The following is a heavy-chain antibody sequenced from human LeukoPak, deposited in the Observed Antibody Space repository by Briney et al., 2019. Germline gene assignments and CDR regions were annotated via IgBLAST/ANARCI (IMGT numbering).Heavy chain of an antibody. CDR2: ISYDGSNK. Sequence: QPGRSLRLSCAASGFTFSSYAMHWVRQAPGKGLEWVAVISYDGSNKYYADSVKGRFTISRDNAKNSLYLQMNSLRAEDTAVYYCARDRLGPAASRDMDVWGKGTTVTVSS. J-gene: IGHJ6*03. CDR3: ARDRLGPAASRDMDV. CDR1: GFTFSSYA. V-gene: IGHV3-30-3*01. D-gene: IGHD2-2*01.